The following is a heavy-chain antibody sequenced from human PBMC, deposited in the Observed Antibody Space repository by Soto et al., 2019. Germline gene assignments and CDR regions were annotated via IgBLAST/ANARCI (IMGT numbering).Heavy chain of an antibody. J-gene: IGHJ4*02. Sequence: EVQLVESGGGLVQPGGSLRLSCAASGFTVSSNYMSWVRQAPGKGLEWVSVIYSGGSTYYADSVKGRFTISRDNSKSTLYLQMNSLRAEDTAVYYCARVRSSGWYYFDYWGQGTLVTVSS. CDR1: GFTVSSNY. V-gene: IGHV3-66*01. CDR3: ARVRSSGWYYFDY. D-gene: IGHD6-19*01. CDR2: IYSGGST.